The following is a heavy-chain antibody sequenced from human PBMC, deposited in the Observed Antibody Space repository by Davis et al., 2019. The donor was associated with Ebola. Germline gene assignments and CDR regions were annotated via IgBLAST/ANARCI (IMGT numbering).Heavy chain of an antibody. CDR3: ARQVAPDGSQGDT. CDR2: IHSTGSS. V-gene: IGHV4-59*08. CDR1: GGSIGLYY. D-gene: IGHD2-15*01. J-gene: IGHJ5*02. Sequence: SETLSLTCTISGGSIGLYYWSWIRQSPGMGLEWIGYIHSTGSSIYNPSLKSRVTISVDTSKNPFSLRLTSVTAADTAVYYCARQVAPDGSQGDTWGQGTLVTVSS.